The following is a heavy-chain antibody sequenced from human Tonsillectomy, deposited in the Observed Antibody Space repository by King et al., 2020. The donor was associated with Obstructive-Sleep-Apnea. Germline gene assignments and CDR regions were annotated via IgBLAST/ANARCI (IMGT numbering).Heavy chain of an antibody. CDR2: INPDGSGS. CDR3: ASATESATIWIY. D-gene: IGHD2-2*03. CDR1: GFTFSNYW. Sequence: VQLVESGGDLVQPGGSLRVSCAASGFTFSNYWMSWVRQAPGKGLEWVANINPDGSGSLYVDSVKGRFTISRDNAKDSLYLQMHSLRVEDTAVYYCASATESATIWIYWGQGTLVTVSS. V-gene: IGHV3-7*03. J-gene: IGHJ4*02.